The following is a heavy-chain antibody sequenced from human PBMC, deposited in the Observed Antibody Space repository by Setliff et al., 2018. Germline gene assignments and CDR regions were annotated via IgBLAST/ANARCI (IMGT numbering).Heavy chain of an antibody. J-gene: IGHJ4*02. D-gene: IGHD1-1*01. Sequence: GGSLRLSCAASGFTFSSSSMTWVRQAPGKGLEWVSAINGGGTATYYADSVKGRFTISRDNSKNTLYLQMNSLRVDDTAIYYCAKELSMAYGNDWGLGTLVTVSS. CDR3: AKELSMAYGND. CDR1: GFTFSSSS. V-gene: IGHV3-23*01. CDR2: INGGGTAT.